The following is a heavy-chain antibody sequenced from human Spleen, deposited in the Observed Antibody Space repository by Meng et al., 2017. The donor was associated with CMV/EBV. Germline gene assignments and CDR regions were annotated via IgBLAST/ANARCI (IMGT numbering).Heavy chain of an antibody. J-gene: IGHJ6*02. Sequence: SETLSLTCTVSGGSVSSGSYYWSWIRQPPGKGLEWIGYIYYSGSTNYNPSLKSRVTISVDTSKNQFSLKLSSVTAAGTAVYYCARDRVAKTGSMDVWGQGTTVTVSS. CDR3: ARDRVAKTGSMDV. CDR2: IYYSGST. V-gene: IGHV4-61*01. D-gene: IGHD3-9*01. CDR1: GGSVSSGSYY.